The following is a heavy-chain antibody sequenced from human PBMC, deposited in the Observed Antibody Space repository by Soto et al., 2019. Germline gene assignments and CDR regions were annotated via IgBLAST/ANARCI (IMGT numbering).Heavy chain of an antibody. Sequence: GGSLRLSCAASGFTFSSYAMSWVRQAPGKGLEWVSAISGSGGSTYYADSVKGRFTISRDNSKNTLYLQMNSLRAEDTAVYYCARAPRLRFLEWLSPAYYYYGMDVWGQGTTVTVSS. D-gene: IGHD3-3*01. J-gene: IGHJ6*02. CDR1: GFTFSSYA. CDR2: ISGSGGST. V-gene: IGHV3-23*01. CDR3: ARAPRLRFLEWLSPAYYYYGMDV.